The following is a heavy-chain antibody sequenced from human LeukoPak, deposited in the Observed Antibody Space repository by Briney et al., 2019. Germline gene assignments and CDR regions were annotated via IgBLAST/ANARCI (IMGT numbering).Heavy chain of an antibody. Sequence: WGSLSLPCAGYGFTVCCFDLGRVPPAPGQGREGGLALSGSGGSTYDAASVKGRFTITRDNSKNTLYLQMNSLRAEATAVYYCAKDYPYDFWSGSYFDYWGQGTLVTVSS. J-gene: IGHJ4*02. CDR1: GFTVCCFD. D-gene: IGHD3-3*01. CDR3: AKDYPYDFWSGSYFDY. CDR2: LSGSGGST. V-gene: IGHV3-23*01.